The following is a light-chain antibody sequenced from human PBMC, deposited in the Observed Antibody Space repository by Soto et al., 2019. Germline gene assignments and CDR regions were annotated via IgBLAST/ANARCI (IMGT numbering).Light chain of an antibody. V-gene: IGKV3-15*01. CDR2: GAS. J-gene: IGKJ4*01. CDR1: QSVSTN. Sequence: EIVMTQSPATLSVSPGERASLSCRASQSVSTNLAWYQQKPAQAPRLLNYGASTRATGIPARFSGGGSGTEFTLTISSLQSADFAVYYCQQYNDWPLTFGGGTKVEIK. CDR3: QQYNDWPLT.